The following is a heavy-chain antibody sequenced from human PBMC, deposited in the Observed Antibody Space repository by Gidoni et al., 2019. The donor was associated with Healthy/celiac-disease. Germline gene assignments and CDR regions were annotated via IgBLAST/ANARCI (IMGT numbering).Heavy chain of an antibody. D-gene: IGHD3-16*02. V-gene: IGHV4-4*02. CDR2: IYHSGNT. Sequence: QVQVQESGPGLVKPSGTLSLTCTVSGGSISSSHWWSWVRQSPGKGLEWIGEIYHSGNTNYNPSLKSRVTISVDKSKNQFSLKMRSVTAADTAVYYCARDRIWGSFRFYDAFDIWGQGTKVTVSS. J-gene: IGHJ3*02. CDR1: GGSISSSHW. CDR3: ARDRIWGSFRFYDAFDI.